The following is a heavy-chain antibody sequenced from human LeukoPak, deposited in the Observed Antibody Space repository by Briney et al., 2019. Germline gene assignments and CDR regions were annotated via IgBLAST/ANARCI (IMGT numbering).Heavy chain of an antibody. J-gene: IGHJ3*01. CDR2: MYNSGST. V-gene: IGHV4-38-2*02. CDR1: GYSISRGNS. CDR3: ARVGPYDSDAFHF. D-gene: IGHD3-22*01. Sequence: SETLSLTCTVSGYSISRGNSWGWIRQPPGKGQEGIGSMYNSGSTYYSPSLKSRVTISIDTSKNQFSLQLSSVTAADTAVYFCARVGPYDSDAFHFWGQGTVVAVS.